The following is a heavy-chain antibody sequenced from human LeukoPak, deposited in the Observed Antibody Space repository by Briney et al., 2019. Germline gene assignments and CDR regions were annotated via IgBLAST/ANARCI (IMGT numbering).Heavy chain of an antibody. V-gene: IGHV3-49*04. CDR1: GFTFGDYA. CDR3: TRDPRYYDSSGYYYPTDI. J-gene: IGHJ3*02. CDR2: IRSKAYGGTT. D-gene: IGHD3-22*01. Sequence: GGSLRLSCTASGFTFGDYAMSWVRQAPGKGLEWVGFIRSKAYGGTTEYAASEKGRFTISRDDSKSIAYLQMNSLKTEDTAVYYCTRDPRYYDSSGYYYPTDIWGQGTMVTVSS.